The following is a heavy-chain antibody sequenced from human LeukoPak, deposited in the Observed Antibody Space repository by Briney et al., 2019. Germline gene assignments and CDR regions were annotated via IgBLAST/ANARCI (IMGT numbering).Heavy chain of an antibody. CDR1: GFTFSRHR. J-gene: IGHJ4*02. Sequence: GGSLRLSCAASGFTFSRHRMTWVRQAPGKGLEWVAIIKEDGSETYYVDSVRGRFTMSRDNARNAVHLQMNTVRAEDTAVYYCARKQLWSEGPLDSWGQGILVTVSS. D-gene: IGHD2-21*01. CDR3: ARKQLWSEGPLDS. V-gene: IGHV3-7*01. CDR2: IKEDGSET.